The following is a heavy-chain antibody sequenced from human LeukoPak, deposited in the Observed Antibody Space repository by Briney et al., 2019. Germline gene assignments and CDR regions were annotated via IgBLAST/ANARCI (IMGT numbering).Heavy chain of an antibody. J-gene: IGHJ3*02. CDR3: ARGDVVVVAATDDAFDI. D-gene: IGHD2-15*01. Sequence: SETLSLTCAVYGGSFRGYYWSWIRQPPGKGLEWIGEINHSGSTNYNPSLKSRVTISVDTSKNQFSLKLSSVTAADTAVYYCARGDVVVVAATDDAFDIWGQGTMVTVSS. V-gene: IGHV4-34*01. CDR1: GGSFRGYY. CDR2: INHSGST.